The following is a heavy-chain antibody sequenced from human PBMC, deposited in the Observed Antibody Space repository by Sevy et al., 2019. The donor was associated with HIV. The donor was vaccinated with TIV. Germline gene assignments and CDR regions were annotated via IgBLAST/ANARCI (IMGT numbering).Heavy chain of an antibody. Sequence: SETLSLTCSVSGGSISSGDYYWNWIQQPAGQGLQWIGRIYTTGITNYNPSLKSRVTISLDGSKNQLSLKLTSVTAADTAVYYCARDRWETYRDLSSYGSNWFDPWGQGTLVTVSS. CDR3: ARDRWETYRDLSSYGSNWFDP. CDR1: GGSISSGDYY. V-gene: IGHV4-61*02. CDR2: IYTTGIT. J-gene: IGHJ5*02. D-gene: IGHD3-16*02.